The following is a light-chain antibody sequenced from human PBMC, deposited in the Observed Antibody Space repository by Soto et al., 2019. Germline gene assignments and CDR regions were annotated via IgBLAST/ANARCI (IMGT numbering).Light chain of an antibody. J-gene: IGKJ4*01. CDR3: QQYDSLPLT. Sequence: IQMTQFPSSLSASVGDRVTITCRASQGIRNDLGWYQQKSGRAPKLLIYDASNLETGVPSRFSGGGSGTDFTLTISSLQPEDFATYYCQQYDSLPLTFGGGTKVDMK. CDR1: QGIRND. CDR2: DAS. V-gene: IGKV1-33*01.